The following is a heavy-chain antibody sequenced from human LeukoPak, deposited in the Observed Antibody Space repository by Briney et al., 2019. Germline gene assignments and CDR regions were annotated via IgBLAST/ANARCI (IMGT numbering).Heavy chain of an antibody. Sequence: ESGPTLVNPTETLTLTCTFSGFSLSSRGVGVGWIRQPPGRALEWLAHIYWHDAKYYSPSLKSRLSITKDTSKNQVVLTMTNMDPVDTGTYFCAHLRATDWYFFDYWGQGALVTVSS. D-gene: IGHD3-9*01. V-gene: IGHV2-5*01. CDR1: GFSLSSRGVG. CDR2: IYWHDAK. CDR3: AHLRATDWYFFDY. J-gene: IGHJ4*02.